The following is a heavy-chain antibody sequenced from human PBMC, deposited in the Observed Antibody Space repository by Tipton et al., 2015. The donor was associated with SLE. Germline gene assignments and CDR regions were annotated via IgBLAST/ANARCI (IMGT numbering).Heavy chain of an antibody. CDR1: GFRFSNYG. CDR3: AKRANH. CDR2: IRFDGSNR. Sequence: SLRLSCAASGFRFSNYGIHWVRQAPGKGLEWVAYIRFDGSNRYYTDSVKGRFTVSRDNSKNTLSLQMNSLRGEDTAVYFCAKRANHWGQGTLVTVSS. V-gene: IGHV3-30*02. J-gene: IGHJ5*02.